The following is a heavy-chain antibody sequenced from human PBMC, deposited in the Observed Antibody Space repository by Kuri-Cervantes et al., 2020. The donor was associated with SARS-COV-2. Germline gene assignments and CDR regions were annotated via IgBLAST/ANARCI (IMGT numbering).Heavy chain of an antibody. CDR1: GFTFSNAW. J-gene: IGHJ4*02. CDR2: IKSKSAGGTT. V-gene: IGHV3-15*07. D-gene: IGHD7-27*01. Sequence: GGSLRLSCAASGFTFSNAWMNWVRQAPGKGLEWVGRIKSKSAGGTTDYAAPVKGRFTISRDDSKNTLYLQMDSLKTEDAGVYYCSTLTGDPRWGQGTLVTVSS. CDR3: STLTGDPR.